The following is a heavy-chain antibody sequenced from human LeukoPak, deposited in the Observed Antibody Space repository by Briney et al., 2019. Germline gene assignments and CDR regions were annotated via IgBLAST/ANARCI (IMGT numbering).Heavy chain of an antibody. CDR1: GYTFTSYY. V-gene: IGHV1-46*01. Sequence: ASLKVSCKASGYTFTSYYMHSVRQAPGQGREWVGIINPSDGSTTYAQKFQGRVTMTRDTSTSTVYMELSSLRSEDTAIYYCARHQGAGEYPFDYWGQGTLVTVSS. CDR3: ARHQGAGEYPFDY. CDR2: INPSDGST. J-gene: IGHJ4*02. D-gene: IGHD2/OR15-2a*01.